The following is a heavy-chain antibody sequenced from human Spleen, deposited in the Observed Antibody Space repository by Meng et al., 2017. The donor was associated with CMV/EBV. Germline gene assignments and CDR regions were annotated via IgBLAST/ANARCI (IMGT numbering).Heavy chain of an antibody. Sequence: SETLSLTCTVSGGSISSYYWSWIRQPPGKGLEWIGYIYYSGSTNYNPSLKSRVTISVDTPKNQFSLKLSSVTAADTAVYYCARIVPVRYYYYGMDVWGQGTTVTVSS. CDR1: GGSISSYY. CDR2: IYYSGST. V-gene: IGHV4-59*01. CDR3: ARIVPVRYYYYGMDV. J-gene: IGHJ6*02. D-gene: IGHD2-2*01.